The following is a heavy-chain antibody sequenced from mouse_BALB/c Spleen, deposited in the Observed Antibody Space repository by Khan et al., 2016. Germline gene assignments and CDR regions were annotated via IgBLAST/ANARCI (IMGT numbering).Heavy chain of an antibody. J-gene: IGHJ3*01. CDR3: ATPYDVFVY. D-gene: IGHD2-12*01. V-gene: IGHV3-2*02. CDR2: IDSSGST. CDR1: GYSITSDYA. Sequence: EVQLQESGPGLVKPSQSLSLTCTVTGYSITSDYAWNWIRQFPGNKLEWMGYIDSSGSTTYNPSLKSRVSITRDTSKNQLFLQLNSVTTEDTATYYGATPYDVFVYWGQGTLVTVSA.